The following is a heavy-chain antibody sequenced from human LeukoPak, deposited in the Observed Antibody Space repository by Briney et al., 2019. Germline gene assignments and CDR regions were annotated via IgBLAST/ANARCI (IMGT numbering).Heavy chain of an antibody. D-gene: IGHD6-25*01. CDR2: ISASGGST. Sequence: GGSLRLSCAASGFTFSSYAMSWVRQAPGKGLEWVSTISASGGSTYFADSVKGRFTISRDNSKNTLYLQMNSLRAEDTAIYYCAKDLAVSGWYFDLWGRGTLVTVSS. J-gene: IGHJ2*01. CDR1: GFTFSSYA. CDR3: AKDLAVSGWYFDL. V-gene: IGHV3-23*01.